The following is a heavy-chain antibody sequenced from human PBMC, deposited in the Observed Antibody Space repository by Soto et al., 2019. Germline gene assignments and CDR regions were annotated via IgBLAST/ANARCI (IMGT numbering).Heavy chain of an antibody. V-gene: IGHV2-5*02. Sequence: QITLKESGPTVVKPTETLTLTCTFSGFSLTTSGVGVGWVRQSPGKAPEWLALIYWDDDKRYSTSLNSRLIITKDTSKNQVVLTMANVDPADTATYYCADRVLRTVFGLVTTTAIYFDFWGPGTPVVVSS. CDR3: ADRVLRTVFGLVTTTAIYFDF. J-gene: IGHJ4*02. D-gene: IGHD3-3*01. CDR1: GFSLTTSGVG. CDR2: IYWDDDK.